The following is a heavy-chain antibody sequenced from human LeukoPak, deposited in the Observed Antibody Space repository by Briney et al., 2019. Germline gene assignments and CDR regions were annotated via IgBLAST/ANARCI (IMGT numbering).Heavy chain of an antibody. J-gene: IGHJ4*02. D-gene: IGHD6-19*01. CDR3: ARGGRSSGWYGG. V-gene: IGHV4-39*07. CDR2: IYYSGST. CDR1: GDSITNSNYF. Sequence: SETLSLTCTVSGDSITNSNYFWAWIRQPPGKGLEWIGTIYYSGSTYYNLSLKSRVAISVDTSKNQFSLKLSSVTAADTAVYYCARGGRSSGWYGGWGQGTLVTVSS.